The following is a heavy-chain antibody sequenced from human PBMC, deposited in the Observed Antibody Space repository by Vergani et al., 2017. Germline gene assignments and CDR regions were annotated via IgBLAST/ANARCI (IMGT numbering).Heavy chain of an antibody. V-gene: IGHV3-49*04. D-gene: IGHD2-2*01. CDR1: GFTFGDYA. J-gene: IGHJ6*02. CDR2: IRSKAYGGTT. CDR3: TRGSRIVVVAVAYYYYGMDV. Sequence: EVQLVESGGGLVQPGRSLRLSCTASGFTFGDYAMSWVRPAPGKGLEWVGFIRSKAYGGTTEYAASVKGRFTISRDDSKSIAYLQMNSLKTEDTAVYYCTRGSRIVVVAVAYYYYGMDVWGQGTTVTVSS.